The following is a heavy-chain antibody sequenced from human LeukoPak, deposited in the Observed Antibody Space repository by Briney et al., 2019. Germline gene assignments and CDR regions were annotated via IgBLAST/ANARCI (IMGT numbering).Heavy chain of an antibody. Sequence: SETLSLTCAVSGGSICSNNWWIWVRQSPEKGLEWIGEIYHDGSTNYNPSLKSRVTISMDKSKNQLSLKLNFVTAADTAVYYCARGRGGYTYSHDYWGQGTLVTVSS. V-gene: IGHV4-4*02. CDR2: IYHDGST. D-gene: IGHD5-18*01. J-gene: IGHJ4*02. CDR3: ARGRGGYTYSHDY. CDR1: GGSICSNNW.